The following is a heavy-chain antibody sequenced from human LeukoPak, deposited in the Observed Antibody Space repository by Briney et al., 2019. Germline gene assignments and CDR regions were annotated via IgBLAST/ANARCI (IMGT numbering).Heavy chain of an antibody. CDR1: GFTFDDYA. CDR3: AKARYSSSLDY. CDR2: ISWNSGSI. D-gene: IGHD6-6*01. V-gene: IGHV3-9*01. J-gene: IGHJ4*02. Sequence: PGRSLRLSCAASGFTFDDYAMHWVRQAPGKGLEWVSGISWNSGSIGYADSVKGRFTISRDNAKNSLYLQMNSLRAEDTALCYCAKARYSSSLDYWGQGTLVTVSS.